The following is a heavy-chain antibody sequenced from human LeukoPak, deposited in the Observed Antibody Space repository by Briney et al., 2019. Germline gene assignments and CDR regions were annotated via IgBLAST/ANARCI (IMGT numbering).Heavy chain of an antibody. V-gene: IGHV3-48*03. CDR3: AREDPRIIGYCSGGNCNCFDP. CDR1: VFISSRYI. D-gene: IGHD2-15*01. Sequence: PGGSLRLSCAASVFISSRYIMNWFRQAPGKGLEWVSYISSSGNTIYYADSVKGRFTISRDNAKNSLYLQMNSLRAEDTAVYYCAREDPRIIGYCSGGNCNCFDPWGQGTLVTVSS. J-gene: IGHJ5*02. CDR2: ISSSGNTI.